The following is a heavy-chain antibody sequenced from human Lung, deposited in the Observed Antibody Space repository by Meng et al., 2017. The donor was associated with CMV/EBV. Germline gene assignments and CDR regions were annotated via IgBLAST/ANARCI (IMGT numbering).Heavy chain of an antibody. CDR3: AKDGLEDV. D-gene: IGHD3-3*01. V-gene: IGHV3-7*01. J-gene: IGHJ6*02. CDR2: INQDGSQK. CDR1: GFTFSSHW. Sequence: GEXXKISCAASGFTFSSHWMTWVRQAPGKGLEWVANINQDGSQKNYVDSVKGRFTISRDNSKNTLYLQMNSLRAEDTAVYYCAKDGLEDVWGQGTTVTVSS.